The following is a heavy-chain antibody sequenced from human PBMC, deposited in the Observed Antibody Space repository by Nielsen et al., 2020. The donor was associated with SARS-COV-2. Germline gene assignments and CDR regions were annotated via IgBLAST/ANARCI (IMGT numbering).Heavy chain of an antibody. Sequence: SLKISCAASGFTFDDYAMHWVRQAPGKGLEWVSGISWNSGSIGYADSVKGRFTISRDNAKNSLYLQMDSLRAEDTALYYCASRAGQWLDYWGQGTLVTVSS. CDR3: ASRAGQWLDY. V-gene: IGHV3-9*01. D-gene: IGHD6-19*01. CDR2: ISWNSGSI. CDR1: GFTFDDYA. J-gene: IGHJ4*02.